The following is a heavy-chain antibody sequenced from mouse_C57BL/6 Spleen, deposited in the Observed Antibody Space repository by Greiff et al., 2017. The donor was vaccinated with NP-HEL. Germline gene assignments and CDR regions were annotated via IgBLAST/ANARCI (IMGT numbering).Heavy chain of an antibody. J-gene: IGHJ2*01. CDR3: ARRGDYGSSYDFDY. CDR2: IYPGDGDT. Sequence: QVQLQQSGPELVKPGASVKISCKASGYAFSSSWMNWVKQRPGKGLEWIGRIYPGDGDTNYNGKFKGKATLTADKSSSTAYMQLSSLTSEDSAVYFCARRGDYGSSYDFDYWGQGTTLTVSS. D-gene: IGHD1-1*01. CDR1: GYAFSSSW. V-gene: IGHV1-82*01.